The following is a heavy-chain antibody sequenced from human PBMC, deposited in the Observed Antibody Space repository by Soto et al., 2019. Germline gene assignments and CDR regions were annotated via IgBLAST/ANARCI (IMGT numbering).Heavy chain of an antibody. V-gene: IGHV3-48*01. CDR2: ISSSSSTI. D-gene: IGHD4-17*01. J-gene: IGHJ4*02. CDR3: ARDIDYAFDY. CDR1: GFTFSTYN. Sequence: GWSLRLSCAASGFTFSTYNMNWVRQATGKGLEWISYISSYISSSSSTIYYADSVKGRFTISRDNAKNSLYLQMNSLRAEDTAVYYCARDIDYAFDYWGQGTLVTVPQ.